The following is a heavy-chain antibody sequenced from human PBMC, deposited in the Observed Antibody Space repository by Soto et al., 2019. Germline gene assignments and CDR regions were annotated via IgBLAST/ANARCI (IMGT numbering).Heavy chain of an antibody. V-gene: IGHV3-23*01. J-gene: IGHJ3*02. CDR2: ISDNGGSA. CDR1: GFTFRNYA. Sequence: EVQVLESGGGLVQPGGSLRLSCAASGFTFRNYAMSWVRQAPGKGLEWVSVISDNGGSAYYADSVKGRFTISRDNSKHTLHLQMNSLRAEDTAKYYCASQLLGISSAFDIWGQGTMVTVSS. D-gene: IGHD7-27*01. CDR3: ASQLLGISSAFDI.